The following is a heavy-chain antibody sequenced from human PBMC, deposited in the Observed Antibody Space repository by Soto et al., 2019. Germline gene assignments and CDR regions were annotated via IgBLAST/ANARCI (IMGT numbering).Heavy chain of an antibody. CDR3: AARPYYYYGLDV. CDR1: GGSISTPGYS. D-gene: IGHD3-10*01. J-gene: IGHJ6*02. Sequence: TLSLTCTVSGGSISTPGYSWSRIRQPPGKAPEWIGYVYRNGNAYPKPSRKRRVTISLDGAKNQFSLKMTSVTAADSGVYYCAARPYYYYGLDVWGQGAMDTVSS. V-gene: IGHV4-30-2*01. CDR2: VYRNGNA.